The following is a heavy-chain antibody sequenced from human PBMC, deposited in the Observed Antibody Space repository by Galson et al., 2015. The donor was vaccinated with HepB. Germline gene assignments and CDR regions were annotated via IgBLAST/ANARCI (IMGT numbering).Heavy chain of an antibody. CDR1: GFTFSTYG. D-gene: IGHD2-15*01. Sequence: SLRLSCAASGFTFSTYGMHWVRQAPGKGLEWVAVIWYDGSNKYYADSVKGRFTISRDNSKNTLYLQMNTLRAEDTALYYCARDWGGGSFFYFNYLGPGTLGTVSS. CDR2: IWYDGSNK. CDR3: ARDWGGGSFFYFNY. J-gene: IGHJ4*02. V-gene: IGHV3-33*01.